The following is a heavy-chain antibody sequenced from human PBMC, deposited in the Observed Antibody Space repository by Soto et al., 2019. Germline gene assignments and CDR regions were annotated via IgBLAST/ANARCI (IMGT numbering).Heavy chain of an antibody. Sequence: QVQLMQSGAEVNKPGSSVKVSCKASGGTFSSYAISWVRQAPGQGLEWMGGLIPSFGTANYAQKFQGRVTITADKSTSTAYMELSSLRSEDTAVYYCARVGHDCSGGSCHPRGQGDYYYYGMDVWGQGTTVTVSS. CDR2: LIPSFGTA. CDR1: GGTFSSYA. D-gene: IGHD2-15*01. J-gene: IGHJ6*02. CDR3: ARVGHDCSGGSCHPRGQGDYYYYGMDV. V-gene: IGHV1-69*06.